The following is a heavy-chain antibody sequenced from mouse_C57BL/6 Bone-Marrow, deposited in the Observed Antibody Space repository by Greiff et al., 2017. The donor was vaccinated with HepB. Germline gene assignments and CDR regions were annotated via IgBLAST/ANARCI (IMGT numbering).Heavy chain of an antibody. CDR3: ARSYYYGSSYERGHYAIDY. V-gene: IGHV1-69*01. CDR1: GYTFTSYW. Sequence: QVQLQQPGAELVMPGASVKLSCKASGYTFTSYWMHWVKQRPGQGLEWIGEIDPSDSYTNYNQKFKGKSTLTVDKSSSTAYMQLSSLTSEDSAVYYCARSYYYGSSYERGHYAIDYWGQGTSVTVSS. J-gene: IGHJ4*01. D-gene: IGHD1-1*01. CDR2: IDPSDSYT.